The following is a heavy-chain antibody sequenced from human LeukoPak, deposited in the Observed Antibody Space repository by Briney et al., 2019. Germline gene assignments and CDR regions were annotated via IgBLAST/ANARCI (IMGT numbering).Heavy chain of an antibody. CDR3: ASLPITLVRGVISPGRYYFDY. Sequence: GESLKISCKGSGYSFTSYRSGWVRQMPGKGLEWMGISYPGDSDTRDSPSFQGQITISADKSISTAYLQWSSLKASDTAMYYCASLPITLVRGVISPGRYYFDYWGQGTLVTVSS. J-gene: IGHJ4*02. CDR1: GYSFTSYR. CDR2: SYPGDSDT. D-gene: IGHD3-10*01. V-gene: IGHV5-51*01.